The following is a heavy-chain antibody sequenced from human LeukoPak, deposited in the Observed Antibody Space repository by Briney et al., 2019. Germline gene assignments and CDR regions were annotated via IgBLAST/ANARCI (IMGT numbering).Heavy chain of an antibody. V-gene: IGHV4-61*08. D-gene: IGHD6-6*01. CDR1: GGSVSSPDSY. Sequence: SETLSLTCTVSGGSVSSPDSYWSWIRQPPGKGLEWIGNVYYIGTTTYNSSLKTRVTISVDTSKNQFSLEVTSVTAADTAVYYCARNTSSSPWFDPWGQGTLVTVSS. CDR3: ARNTSSSPWFDP. J-gene: IGHJ5*02. CDR2: VYYIGTT.